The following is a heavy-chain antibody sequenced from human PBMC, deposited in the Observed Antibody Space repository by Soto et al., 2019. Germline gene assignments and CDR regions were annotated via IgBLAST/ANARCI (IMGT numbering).Heavy chain of an antibody. V-gene: IGHV1-8*01. CDR2: MNPNSGNT. D-gene: IGHD2-15*01. Sequence: ASVKVSCKASGYTFTSYDINWVRQATGQGLEWMGWMNPNSGNTGYAQKFQGRVTMTRNTSISTAYMELSSLRSEDTAVYYCARGGRNLGYCSGGSCYSSDPWGQGTLVTVSS. J-gene: IGHJ5*02. CDR1: GYTFTSYD. CDR3: ARGGRNLGYCSGGSCYSSDP.